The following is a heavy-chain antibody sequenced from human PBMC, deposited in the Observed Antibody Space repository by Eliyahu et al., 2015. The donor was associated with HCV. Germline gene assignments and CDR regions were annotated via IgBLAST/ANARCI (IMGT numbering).Heavy chain of an antibody. CDR1: GFTFSSSA. J-gene: IGHJ4*02. D-gene: IGHD3-16*01. CDR3: ASGPGGVTTFWGAVRDY. Sequence: EVQLLESGGGLVQPGGSLRXSCAASGFTFSSSAMNWVRQAPGKGLEWVSTISYSGDTTYYADSVRGRFTLSRDNSKNTLYLQMNSLRAEDTAVYYCASGPGGVTTFWGAVRDYWGQGTLVTVSS. V-gene: IGHV3-23*01. CDR2: ISYSGDTT.